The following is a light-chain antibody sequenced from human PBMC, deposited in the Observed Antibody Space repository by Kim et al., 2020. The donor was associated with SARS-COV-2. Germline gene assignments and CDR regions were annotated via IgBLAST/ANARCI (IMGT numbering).Light chain of an antibody. CDR2: GNS. V-gene: IGLV1-40*01. CDR1: SSNIGAGYD. CDR3: QSYDSSLSGWV. J-gene: IGLJ3*02. Sequence: QTVTSSGTGISSNIGAGYDVHWYQQLPGTAPKRLIYGNSNRPSGVPDRFSGSKSGTSGSLAITGLQAEDEADYYCQSYDSSLSGWVFGGGTKVTVL.